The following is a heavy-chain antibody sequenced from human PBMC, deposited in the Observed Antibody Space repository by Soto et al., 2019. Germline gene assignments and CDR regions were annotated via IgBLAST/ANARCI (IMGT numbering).Heavy chain of an antibody. CDR1: GGSISSYY. V-gene: IGHV4-59*01. Sequence: NPSETLSLTCTVSGGSISSYYWSWIRQPPGKGLEWIGYIYYSGSTNYNPSLKSRVTISVDTSKNQFSLKLSSVTAADTAVYYCARVPSGGMDVWGQGTTVTVSS. D-gene: IGHD3-10*01. J-gene: IGHJ6*02. CDR3: ARVPSGGMDV. CDR2: IYYSGST.